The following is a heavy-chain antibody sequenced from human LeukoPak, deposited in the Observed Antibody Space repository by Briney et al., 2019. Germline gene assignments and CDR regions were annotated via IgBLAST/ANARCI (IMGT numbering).Heavy chain of an antibody. J-gene: IGHJ4*02. D-gene: IGHD2-15*01. CDR1: GFTFSTYA. V-gene: IGHV3-21*01. CDR3: VSRYCTDSNCYSFDY. Sequence: GGSLRLSCAASGFTFSTYAMNWVPNAPGKGLEWVSSISGSATSILYADSVKGRVTVSKDNAKNSLYLQMNSLRAEDTAVYYCVSRYCTDSNCYSFDYWGQGTLVTVSS. CDR2: ISGSATSI.